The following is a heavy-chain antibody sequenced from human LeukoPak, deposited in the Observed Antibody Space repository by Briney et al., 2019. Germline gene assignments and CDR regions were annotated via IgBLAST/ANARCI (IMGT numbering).Heavy chain of an antibody. Sequence: ASVKVSCKASGYTFTSYGISWVRQAPGQGLEWMGWISAYNGNTNYAQKLQGRVTMTTDTSTSTAYMELRSLRSDDTAVYYCARDLRDVDIVATTLFDYWGQGTLVTVSS. J-gene: IGHJ4*02. CDR3: ARDLRDVDIVATTLFDY. CDR1: GYTFTSYG. D-gene: IGHD5-12*01. V-gene: IGHV1-18*04. CDR2: ISAYNGNT.